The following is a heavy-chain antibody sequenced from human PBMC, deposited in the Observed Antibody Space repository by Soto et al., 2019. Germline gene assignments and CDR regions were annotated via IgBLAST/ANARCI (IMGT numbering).Heavy chain of an antibody. CDR3: ARSPDWYYYYYMDV. D-gene: IGHD3-9*01. V-gene: IGHV3-30*03. Sequence: GGSLRLSCAASGFTFSSYGMHWVRQAPGKGLEWVAVISYDGSEKYYVDSVKGRFTISRDNAKNSLYLQMNSLRAEDTAVYYCARSPDWYYYYYMDVWGKGTTVTVSS. J-gene: IGHJ6*03. CDR2: ISYDGSEK. CDR1: GFTFSSYG.